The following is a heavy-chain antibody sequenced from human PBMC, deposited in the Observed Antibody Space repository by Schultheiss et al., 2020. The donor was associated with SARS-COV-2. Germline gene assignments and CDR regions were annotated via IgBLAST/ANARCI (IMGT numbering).Heavy chain of an antibody. V-gene: IGHV4-39*07. D-gene: IGHD3-3*01. CDR3: ARSLSFWSGYYGTNYYYYMDV. CDR1: GGSISSSSYY. CDR2: IYHSGST. Sequence: SETLSLTCTVSGGSISSSSYYWGWIRQPPGKGLEWIGSIYHSGSTYYNPSLKSRVTISVDTSKNQFSLKLSSVTAADTAVYYCARSLSFWSGYYGTNYYYYMDVWGKGTTVTVSS. J-gene: IGHJ6*03.